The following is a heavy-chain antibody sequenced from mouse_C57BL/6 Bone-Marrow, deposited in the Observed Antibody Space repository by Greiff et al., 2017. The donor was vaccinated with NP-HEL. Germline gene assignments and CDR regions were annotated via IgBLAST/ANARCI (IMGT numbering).Heavy chain of an antibody. V-gene: IGHV5-12*01. Sequence: DVMLVESGGGLVQPGGSLKLSCAASGFTFSDYYMYWVRQTPEKRLEWVAYISNGGGSTYYPDTVKGRFTISRDNAKNTLYLQMRRLKSEDTAMYYCARSSTMIPYFDYWGQGTTLTVSS. CDR3: ARSSTMIPYFDY. D-gene: IGHD2-4*01. CDR2: ISNGGGST. CDR1: GFTFSDYY. J-gene: IGHJ2*01.